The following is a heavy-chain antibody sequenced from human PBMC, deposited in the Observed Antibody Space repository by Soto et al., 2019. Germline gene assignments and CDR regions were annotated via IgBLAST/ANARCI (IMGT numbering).Heavy chain of an antibody. D-gene: IGHD3-10*01. J-gene: IGHJ3*02. Sequence: SETLSLTCTVSGGTISSYYWSWIRQPPGKGLEWIGYIYYSGSTNYNPSLKSRVTISVDTSKNQFSLKLSSVTAADTAVYYCARVWGGAFDIWGQGTMVTVS. CDR3: ARVWGGAFDI. V-gene: IGHV4-59*01. CDR2: IYYSGST. CDR1: GGTISSYY.